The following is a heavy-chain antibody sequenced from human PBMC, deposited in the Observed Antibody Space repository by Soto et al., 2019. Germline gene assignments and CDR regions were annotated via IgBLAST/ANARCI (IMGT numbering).Heavy chain of an antibody. J-gene: IGHJ4*02. V-gene: IGHV3-23*01. CDR2: ISGSGGST. CDR3: AKDLSGGSYFFDY. Sequence: PGGSLRLSCAASGFTFSSYAMGWVRQAPGKGLEWVSAISGSGGSTYYADSVKGRLTISRDNSKNTLYLQMNSLRAEDTAVYYYAKDLSGGSYFFDYWGQGTLVTVSS. CDR1: GFTFSSYA. D-gene: IGHD2-15*01.